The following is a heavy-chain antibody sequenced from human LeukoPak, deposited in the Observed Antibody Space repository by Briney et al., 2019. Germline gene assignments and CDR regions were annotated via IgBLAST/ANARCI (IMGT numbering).Heavy chain of an antibody. Sequence: ASVKVSCKASGYTFTSYGISWVRQAPGQGLERVGWISAYNGNTNYAQKLQGRVTMTTDTSTSTAYMELRSLRSDDTAVYYCASYDSSGYYYFMVDWGQGTLVTVSS. CDR2: ISAYNGNT. CDR3: ASYDSSGYYYFMVD. J-gene: IGHJ4*02. D-gene: IGHD3-22*01. V-gene: IGHV1-18*01. CDR1: GYTFTSYG.